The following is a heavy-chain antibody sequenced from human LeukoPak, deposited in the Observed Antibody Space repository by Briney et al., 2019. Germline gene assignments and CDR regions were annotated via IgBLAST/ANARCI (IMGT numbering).Heavy chain of an antibody. Sequence: ASVKVSCQASGYTFTGYYMHWGRQAPGQGREWMGWISPSSGGTNYAQKFQGRVTMTRDTSISTAYMELSSLRSDDTAVYYCARGWGFGSIDYWGQGTLVTVSS. J-gene: IGHJ4*02. V-gene: IGHV1-2*02. D-gene: IGHD7-27*01. CDR2: ISPSSGGT. CDR1: GYTFTGYY. CDR3: ARGWGFGSIDY.